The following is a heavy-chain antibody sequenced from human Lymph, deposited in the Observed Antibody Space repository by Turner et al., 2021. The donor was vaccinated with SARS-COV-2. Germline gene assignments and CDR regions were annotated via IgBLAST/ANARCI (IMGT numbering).Heavy chain of an antibody. CDR2: ISSRSSYI. CDR3: ARDIPTTADYFDY. Sequence: EVQLVESGGGLVKPGGSLRLSCAASGFTFSTYSMNWVLQAPGKGLEWISSISSRSSYIYYADSVKGRFTISRDDAKNSLYLQMNSLRAEDTAVYYCARDIPTTADYFDYWGQGTLVTVSS. D-gene: IGHD4-17*01. CDR1: GFTFSTYS. V-gene: IGHV3-21*01. J-gene: IGHJ4*02.